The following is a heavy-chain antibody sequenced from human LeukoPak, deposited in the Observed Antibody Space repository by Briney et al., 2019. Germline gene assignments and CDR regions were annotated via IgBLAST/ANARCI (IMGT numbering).Heavy chain of an antibody. Sequence: GASLQISCKGSGYIFTSYWIGWVRPLPGKGLEWMGIIYPGDSDTRYSPSFQGQVTISADKSISTAYLQWSSLKASDTAMYYCARAPHYYGSGSYYNEGAFDIWGQGTMVTVSS. CDR1: GYIFTSYW. CDR2: IYPGDSDT. D-gene: IGHD3-10*01. CDR3: ARAPHYYGSGSYYNEGAFDI. J-gene: IGHJ3*02. V-gene: IGHV5-51*01.